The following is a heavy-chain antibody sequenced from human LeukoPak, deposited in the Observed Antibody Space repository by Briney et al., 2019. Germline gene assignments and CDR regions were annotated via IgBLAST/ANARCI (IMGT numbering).Heavy chain of an antibody. Sequence: GRSLRLSCAASGFTLNNYGINWVRQAPGKGPEWVSFISRSSSYIFYADSVKGRFTTSRDNAKNSLYLQMNSLRAEDTAVYYCARTYASGSRRYWYFDLWGRGTLVTV. CDR2: ISRSSSYI. V-gene: IGHV3-21*01. CDR1: GFTLNNYG. CDR3: ARTYASGSRRYWYFDL. D-gene: IGHD3-10*01. J-gene: IGHJ2*01.